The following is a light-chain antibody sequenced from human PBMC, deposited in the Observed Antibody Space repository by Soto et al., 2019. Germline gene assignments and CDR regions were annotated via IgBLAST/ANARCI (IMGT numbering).Light chain of an antibody. CDR2: AAS. V-gene: IGKV1-39*01. Sequence: DIQMTQSPSSLSASEGDRVTFTCRASQRIGNYLNWYQQKSGNAPKLLIYAASSLQSGVPSRFSGSGSGTDFTLTISSLQPEDFATYYCQHSYTAPPSFGQGTRLEIK. CDR3: QHSYTAPPS. CDR1: QRIGNY. J-gene: IGKJ5*01.